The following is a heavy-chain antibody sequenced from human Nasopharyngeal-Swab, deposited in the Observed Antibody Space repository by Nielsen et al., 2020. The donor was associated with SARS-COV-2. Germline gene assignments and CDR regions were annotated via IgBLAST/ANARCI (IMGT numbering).Heavy chain of an antibody. Sequence: GESLKISCRTSGFTFGDYAMSWFRQAPRKGLEWVGFIRSKTYGGAPEYAASVKGRFTISRDGAESIAYLQMNSLETEDTGVYYCARSVGSFYGQGAFDIWGQGTMVTVSS. CDR1: GFTFGDYA. D-gene: IGHD1-26*01. V-gene: IGHV3-49*01. CDR3: ARSVGSFYGQGAFDI. J-gene: IGHJ3*02. CDR2: IRSKTYGGAP.